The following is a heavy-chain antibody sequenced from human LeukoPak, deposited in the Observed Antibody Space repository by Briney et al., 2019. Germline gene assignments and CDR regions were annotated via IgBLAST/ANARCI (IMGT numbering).Heavy chain of an antibody. CDR2: FTGGGGGA. CDR3: ARGHNSGSYYYMDV. D-gene: IGHD6-19*01. J-gene: IGHJ6*03. Sequence: GGSLRLSCEASGFTFINYAMTWVHQAPGKGPAWVAGFTGGGGGAYYADSVRGRFTISRDNSMNTLSLQMNSLRAEDTAIYYCARGHNSGSYYYMDVWGKGTTVTVSS. V-gene: IGHV3-23*01. CDR1: GFTFINYA.